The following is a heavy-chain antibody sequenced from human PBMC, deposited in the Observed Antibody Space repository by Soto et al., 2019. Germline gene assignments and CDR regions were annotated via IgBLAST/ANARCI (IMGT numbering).Heavy chain of an antibody. CDR1: GFTFSQYG. V-gene: IGHV3-33*06. CDR2: TWSGGRGE. Sequence: QVQLVESGGGVVQPGTSLRLSCAASGFTFSQYGIHWVRQAPGKGLEWVALTWSGGRGENYADSVRGRFTVSRDNSKTTVYLQMNSLRVEATAVYYCAKDDDTSSHFSLLDFRGQGTLVTVSS. D-gene: IGHD3-22*01. J-gene: IGHJ4*02. CDR3: AKDDDTSSHFSLLDF.